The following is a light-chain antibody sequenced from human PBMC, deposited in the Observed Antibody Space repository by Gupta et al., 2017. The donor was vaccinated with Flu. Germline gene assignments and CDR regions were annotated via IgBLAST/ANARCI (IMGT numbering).Light chain of an antibody. CDR1: QSVSNN. V-gene: IGKV3-15*01. CDR3: QHYNSWPV. Sequence: EIVMTQSPDTLSVSPGERATLSCRASQSVSNNLAWYQQRPGQAPRLLIYGTCNRATGIPARFSGSGSGTEFTLTISSRQSEDFAVYYWQHYNSWPVFGGGTKVEIK. CDR2: GTC. J-gene: IGKJ4*01.